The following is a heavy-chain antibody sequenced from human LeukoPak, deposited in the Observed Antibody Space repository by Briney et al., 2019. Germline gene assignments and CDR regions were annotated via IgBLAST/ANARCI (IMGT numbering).Heavy chain of an antibody. CDR2: ILYDGSNK. V-gene: IGHV3-30*18. D-gene: IGHD3-3*01. CDR1: GFTFSSYG. Sequence: PGGSLRLSCAASGFTFSSYGMHWVRQAPGKGLEWVAVILYDGSNKYYADSVKGRFTISRDNSKNTLYLQMNSLRAEDTAVYYCAKGRNYDFWSGYHRGSYYYYGMDVWGQGTTVTVSS. CDR3: AKGRNYDFWSGYHRGSYYYYGMDV. J-gene: IGHJ6*02.